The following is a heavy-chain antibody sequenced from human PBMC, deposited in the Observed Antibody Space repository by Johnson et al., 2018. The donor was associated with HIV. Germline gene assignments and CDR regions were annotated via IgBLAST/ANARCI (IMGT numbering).Heavy chain of an antibody. Sequence: VQLVESGGGLVQPGGSLRLSCAASGFTFSSYAMHWVRQAPGKGLEWVSGISWNSGSIGYADSVKGRFTISRDNAKNSLYLQMNSLRAEDTALYYCAKALLMGWEQTDAFDIWGQGTMVTVSS. J-gene: IGHJ3*02. CDR3: AKALLMGWEQTDAFDI. V-gene: IGHV3-9*01. CDR1: GFTFSSYA. D-gene: IGHD1-26*01. CDR2: ISWNSGSI.